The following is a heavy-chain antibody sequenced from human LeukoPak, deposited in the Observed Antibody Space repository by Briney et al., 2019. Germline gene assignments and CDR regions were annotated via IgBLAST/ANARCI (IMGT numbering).Heavy chain of an antibody. CDR2: IYSSGIT. V-gene: IGHV4-39*01. D-gene: IGHD5-12*01. J-gene: IGHJ4*02. CDR1: GGSISSSSYC. CDR3: AAGYLAFRC. Sequence: SETLSLTCTVSGGSISSSSYCWGWIRQPPGEGLTWIWSIYSSGITYYSPSLKSRVTISVDTPKNPSSMKLSSVTAADTAVYYCAAGYLAFRCWGEGTLVTLP.